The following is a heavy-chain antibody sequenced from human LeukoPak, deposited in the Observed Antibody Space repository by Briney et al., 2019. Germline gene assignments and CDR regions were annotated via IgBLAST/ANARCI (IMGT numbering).Heavy chain of an antibody. CDR3: AREIPRNYYGSGSYGDY. CDR1: GGSISSYY. J-gene: IGHJ4*02. D-gene: IGHD3-10*01. V-gene: IGHV4-4*09. Sequence: SETLSLTCTVSGGSISSYYWSWIRQPPGKGLEWIGYIYTSGSTNYNPSLKSRVTISVDTSKNQFSLKLSSVSAADTAVYYCAREIPRNYYGSGSYGDYWGQGTLVTVSS. CDR2: IYTSGST.